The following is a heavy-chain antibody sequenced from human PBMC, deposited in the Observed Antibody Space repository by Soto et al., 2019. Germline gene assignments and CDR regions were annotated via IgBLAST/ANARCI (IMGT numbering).Heavy chain of an antibody. CDR2: IYYSGST. CDR1: GGSISSVGYY. D-gene: IGHD2-8*02. Sequence: SETLSLTCTVSGGSISSVGYYWSWIRQHPGKGLEWIGYIYYSGSTYYNPSLKSRVTISVDTSKNQFSLKLSSVTAADTAVYYCAREGSGGMATRAFDIWGQGTMVTVSS. J-gene: IGHJ3*02. CDR3: AREGSGGMATRAFDI. V-gene: IGHV4-31*03.